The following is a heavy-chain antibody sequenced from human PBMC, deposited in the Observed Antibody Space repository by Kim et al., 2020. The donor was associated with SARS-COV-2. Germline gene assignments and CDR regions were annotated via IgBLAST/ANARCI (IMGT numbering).Heavy chain of an antibody. V-gene: IGHV1-8*01. CDR3: ARGSGSPPGGY. J-gene: IGHJ4*02. Sequence: TGYAQKFQGRVTMTRNTSRSTAYMELSSLRSEDTAVYYCARGSGSPPGGYWGQGTLVTVSS. D-gene: IGHD1-26*01. CDR2: T.